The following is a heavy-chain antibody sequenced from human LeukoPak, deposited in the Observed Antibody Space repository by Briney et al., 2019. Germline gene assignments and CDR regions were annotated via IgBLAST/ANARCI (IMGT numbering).Heavy chain of an antibody. V-gene: IGHV3-53*01. CDR2: IYADGNT. D-gene: IGHD4-17*01. CDR3: ARDSYGDANFDS. CDR1: GFTFSSYG. J-gene: IGHJ4*02. Sequence: GGTLRLSCAASGFTFSSYGMSWVRQAPGRGLEWVSFIYADGNTYYADSVKGRFTISRDISKNAVYLQMNSLRAEDTAVYYCARDSYGDANFDSWGQGTLVTVSS.